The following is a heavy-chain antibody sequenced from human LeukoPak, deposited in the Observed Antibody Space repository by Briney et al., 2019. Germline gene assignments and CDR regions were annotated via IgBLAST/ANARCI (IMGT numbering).Heavy chain of an antibody. CDR3: AKDLSYDTNYFDY. CDR1: GFTFSSYS. Sequence: GGSLRLSCAASGFTFSSYSMNWVRQAPGKGLEWVSSISSSSSYIYYADSVKGRFTISRDNAKNSLYLQMNSLRAEDTALYYCAKDLSYDTNYFDYWGQGTLVTVSS. D-gene: IGHD3-10*01. J-gene: IGHJ4*02. CDR2: ISSSSSYI. V-gene: IGHV3-21*04.